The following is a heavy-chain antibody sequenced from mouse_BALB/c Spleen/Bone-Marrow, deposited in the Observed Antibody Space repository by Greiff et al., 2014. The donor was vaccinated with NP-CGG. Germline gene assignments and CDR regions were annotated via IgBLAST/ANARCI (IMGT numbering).Heavy chain of an antibody. D-gene: IGHD1-1*01. Sequence: QVQLQQSGAELVRPGASVTLSCKASGYTFTDYEMHWVKQTPVHGLEWTGAIDPETGGTAYNQKFKGKATLTADKSSSTAYMELRSLTSEDSAVYYCTRGGNFITTVVADFDYWGQGTTLTVSS. CDR1: GYTFTDYE. CDR3: TRGGNFITTVVADFDY. J-gene: IGHJ2*01. V-gene: IGHV1-15*01. CDR2: IDPETGGT.